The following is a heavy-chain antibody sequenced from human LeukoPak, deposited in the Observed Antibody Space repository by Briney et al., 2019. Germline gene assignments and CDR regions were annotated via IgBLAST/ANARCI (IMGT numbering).Heavy chain of an antibody. Sequence: GGSLRLSCAASAFTFSGSAVHWVRQSSGKGLEWVGHIDKKDNLYATAYAESVKGRFTISRDDSKDTAFLHMDSLKTEDTALYYCTRDRGTYNWFDPWGQGTLVTVSS. CDR2: IDKKDNLYAT. CDR3: TRDRGTYNWFDP. D-gene: IGHD2-15*01. V-gene: IGHV3-73*01. CDR1: AFTFSGSA. J-gene: IGHJ5*02.